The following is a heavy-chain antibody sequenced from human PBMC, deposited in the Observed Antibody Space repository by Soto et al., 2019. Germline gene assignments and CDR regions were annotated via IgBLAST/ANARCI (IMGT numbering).Heavy chain of an antibody. J-gene: IGHJ6*02. Sequence: QVQLQQWGAGLLKPSETLSLTCAVYGGSFSGYYWSWIRQPPGKGLEWIGEINHSGSTNYNPSLKSRVTISVDTSKNQFSLKLSSVTAADTAVYYCARFRGYPPGDGMDVWGQGTTVTVSS. CDR1: GGSFSGYY. V-gene: IGHV4-34*01. CDR3: ARFRGYPPGDGMDV. D-gene: IGHD5-12*01. CDR2: INHSGST.